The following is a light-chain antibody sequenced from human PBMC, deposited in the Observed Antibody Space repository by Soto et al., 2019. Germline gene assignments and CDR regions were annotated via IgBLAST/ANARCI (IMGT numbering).Light chain of an antibody. V-gene: IGLV1-40*01. CDR3: QAYDNALSASV. CDR1: SSNIGAGHV. J-gene: IGLJ2*01. Sequence: QSVLTQPPSVSGAPGQRVTISCTGSSSNIGAGHVVHWYQQFPGRAPNLLIYGSSNRPSGVPDRFSGSKSGTSASLAITGLQAEDEADYYCQAYDNALSASVFGGGTPLTVL. CDR2: GSS.